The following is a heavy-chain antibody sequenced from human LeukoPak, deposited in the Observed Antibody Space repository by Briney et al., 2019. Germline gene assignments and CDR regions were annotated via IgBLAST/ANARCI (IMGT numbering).Heavy chain of an antibody. CDR1: GFTFSTYA. Sequence: GGSLRVSCVASGFTFSTYAMSWVRQAPGKGLEWVSAISGSGGSTHYAESVKGRFTISRDNSKNTLYLQMNSLRAEDTAVYYCAKESVPAAILSYYYMDVWGRGTTVTVSS. D-gene: IGHD2-2*01. J-gene: IGHJ6*03. V-gene: IGHV3-23*01. CDR3: AKESVPAAILSYYYMDV. CDR2: ISGSGGST.